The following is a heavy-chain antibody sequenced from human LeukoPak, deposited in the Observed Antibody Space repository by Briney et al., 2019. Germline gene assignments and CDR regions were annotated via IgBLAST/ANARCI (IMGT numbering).Heavy chain of an antibody. CDR1: GFTFSSYA. D-gene: IGHD1-26*01. V-gene: IGHV3-23*01. Sequence: SGGSLRLSCAASGFTFSSYAMSGVRQAPGKGLEWVSAISGSGGSTYYADSVKGRFTISRDNSKNTLYLQMNSLRAEDTAVYYCAKDQSGSYPDVDAFDIWGQGTMVTVSS. CDR3: AKDQSGSYPDVDAFDI. J-gene: IGHJ3*02. CDR2: ISGSGGST.